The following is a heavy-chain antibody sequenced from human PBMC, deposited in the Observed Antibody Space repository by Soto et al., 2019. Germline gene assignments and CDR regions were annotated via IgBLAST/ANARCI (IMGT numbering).Heavy chain of an antibody. J-gene: IGHJ4*02. D-gene: IGHD1-1*01. CDR2: ISGSGGST. CDR1: GFTFSSYA. V-gene: IGHV3-23*01. Sequence: QPGGSLRLSCAASGFTFSSYAMSWVRQAPGKGLEWVSAISGSGGSTYYADSVKGRFTISRDNSKNTLYLQMNSLRAEDTAVYYCAKDLDEWVTVENYFDYWGQGTLVTVSS. CDR3: AKDLDEWVTVENYFDY.